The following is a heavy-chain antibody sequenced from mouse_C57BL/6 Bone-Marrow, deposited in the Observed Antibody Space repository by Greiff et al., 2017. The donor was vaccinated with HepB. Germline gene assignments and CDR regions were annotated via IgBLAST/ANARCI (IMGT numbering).Heavy chain of an antibody. CDR2: IDPSDSYT. CDR3: ARNYYGSSRWFAY. J-gene: IGHJ3*01. D-gene: IGHD1-1*01. Sequence: QVQLQQPGAELVMPGASVKLSCKASGYTFTSYWMHWVKQRPGQGLEWIGEIDPSDSYTNYNHKFKGKSTLTVDKSSSTAYMQLSSLTSEDSAVYYCARNYYGSSRWFAYWGQGTLVTVSA. CDR1: GYTFTSYW. V-gene: IGHV1-69*01.